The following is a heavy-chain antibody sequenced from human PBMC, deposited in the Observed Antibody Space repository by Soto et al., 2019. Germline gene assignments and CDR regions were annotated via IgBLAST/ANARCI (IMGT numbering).Heavy chain of an antibody. J-gene: IGHJ6*02. Sequence: QVQLQQWGAGLLKPSETLSLTCAVFGGSFSDYYWIWIRQPPGKGLEWIGEINHSGTTNYNPSLKSRVTISVDTSKTQFSLKLSSVTAADTAVYYCARIHFGDEPSYYYYGMDVWGQGTTVTVSS. CDR2: INHSGTT. CDR1: GGSFSDYY. D-gene: IGHD4-17*01. V-gene: IGHV4-34*01. CDR3: ARIHFGDEPSYYYYGMDV.